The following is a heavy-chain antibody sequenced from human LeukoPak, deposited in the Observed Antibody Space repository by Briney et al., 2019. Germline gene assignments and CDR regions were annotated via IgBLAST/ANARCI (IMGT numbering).Heavy chain of an antibody. D-gene: IGHD5-24*01. CDR3: ARIRDGYNDAYDL. CDR2: INPDGGNT. V-gene: IGHV1-46*01. J-gene: IGHJ3*01. Sequence: ASVKVSCKASGYTFTNSYIHWVRQAPGQVLEWMGLINPDGGNTNYAQNFQGRVTLTRDASTSTVYIELSSLRSEDTAICYCARIRDGYNDAYDLWGQGTVVTVPS. CDR1: GYTFTNSY.